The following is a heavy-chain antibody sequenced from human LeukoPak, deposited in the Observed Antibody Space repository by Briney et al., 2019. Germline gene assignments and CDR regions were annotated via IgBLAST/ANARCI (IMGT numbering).Heavy chain of an antibody. D-gene: IGHD2-8*01. Sequence: PGGSLRLSCAASGFTFSSYAMSWVRQAPGKGLEWVGRIKSKTDGGTTDYAAPVKGRFTISRDDSKNTLYLQMNSLKTEDTAVYYCTTDSAYAFDPWGQGTLVTVSS. CDR2: IKSKTDGGTT. CDR1: GFTFSSYA. V-gene: IGHV3-15*01. J-gene: IGHJ5*02. CDR3: TTDSAYAFDP.